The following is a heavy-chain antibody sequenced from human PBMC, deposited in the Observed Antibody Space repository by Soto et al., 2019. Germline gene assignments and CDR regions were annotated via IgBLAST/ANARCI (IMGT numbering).Heavy chain of an antibody. CDR3: AKDISGRGSFYYYYGVDV. CDR1: GFTFDDYA. J-gene: IGHJ6*04. V-gene: IGHV3-9*01. CDR2: ISWNSGTI. D-gene: IGHD1-26*01. Sequence: SLRLSCTASGFTFDDYAMHWVRQAPGKGLEWVSGISWNSGTIGYVDSVKARFTISRDNAKNSLYLQMNSLRAEDTALYYCAKDISGRGSFYYYYGVDVWGKGTKVTVS.